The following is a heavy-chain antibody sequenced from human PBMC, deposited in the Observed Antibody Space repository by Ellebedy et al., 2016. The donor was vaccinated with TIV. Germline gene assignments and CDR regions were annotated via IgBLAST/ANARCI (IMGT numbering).Heavy chain of an antibody. CDR1: GGSVSTTKYY. D-gene: IGHD2-21*02. Sequence: SQTLSLTCGVSGGSVSTTKYYWAWIRQPPGKGLEYIGSVYYSGSPYYNPTFKSRVTLYADTSKNQFSLNLRTVTAADTAVYYCARTDPWQPIDDWGQGILVSVSS. J-gene: IGHJ4*02. CDR3: ARTDPWQPIDD. CDR2: VYYSGSP. V-gene: IGHV4-39*01.